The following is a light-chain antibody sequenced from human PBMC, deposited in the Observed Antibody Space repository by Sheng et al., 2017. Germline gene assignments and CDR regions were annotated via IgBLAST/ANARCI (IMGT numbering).Light chain of an antibody. Sequence: SFEVTQPPSVSVSPGQTAIITCSGDRLSDKYVCWYQQKSGQSPVLVIYQDNKRPSGIPERFSGSNSANTATLTISGTQAVDEADYYCQAWDSTTFIFGTGTKVHRP. V-gene: IGLV3-1*01. CDR3: QAWDSTTFI. CDR2: QDN. CDR1: RLSDKY. J-gene: IGLJ1*01.